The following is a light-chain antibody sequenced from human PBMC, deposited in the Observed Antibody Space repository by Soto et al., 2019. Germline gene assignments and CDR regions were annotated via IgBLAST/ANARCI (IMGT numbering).Light chain of an antibody. Sequence: IRMTQWASTLCASVGDGVTINCRASQGVXSWLAWYQQKPGKAPKLLIYXASSLESWVPSRFSGSGSETEFTITISSLQADDLATYYWQQYNSYCTFGQGTKVE. J-gene: IGKJ4*01. CDR2: XAS. CDR3: QQYNSYCT. V-gene: IGKV1-5*01. CDR1: QGVXSW.